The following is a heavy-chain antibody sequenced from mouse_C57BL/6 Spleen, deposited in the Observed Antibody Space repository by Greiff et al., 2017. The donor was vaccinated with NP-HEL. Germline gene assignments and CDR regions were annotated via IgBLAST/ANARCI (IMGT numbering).Heavy chain of an antibody. Sequence: VQLKQSGPGLVKPSQSLSLTCSVTGYSITSGYYWNWIRQFPGNKLEWMGYISYDGSNNYNPSLKNRISITRDTSKNQFFLKLNSVTTEDTATYYCARGGGHYAMDYWGQGTSVTVSS. CDR3: ARGGGHYAMDY. J-gene: IGHJ4*01. V-gene: IGHV3-6*01. CDR1: GYSITSGYY. CDR2: ISYDGSN.